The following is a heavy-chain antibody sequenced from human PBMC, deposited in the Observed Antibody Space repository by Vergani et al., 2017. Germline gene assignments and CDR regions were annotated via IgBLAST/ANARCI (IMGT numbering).Heavy chain of an antibody. Sequence: EVQLVESGGGLVQPGRSLRLSCAAPGFNFDNYAMHWVRQAPGKGLEWVSGINDNSAIIIYADFVRGRFTISRDNAKKSLYLQMNSLKTDDTALYYCTARRNGRDPFDVWCRGTLVTVSS. CDR2: INDNSAII. CDR3: TARRNGRDPFDV. D-gene: IGHD6-6*01. J-gene: IGHJ3*01. CDR1: GFNFDNYA. V-gene: IGHV3-9*01.